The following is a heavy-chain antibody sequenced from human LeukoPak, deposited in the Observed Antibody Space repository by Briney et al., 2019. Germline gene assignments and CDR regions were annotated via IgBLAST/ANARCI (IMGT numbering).Heavy chain of an antibody. D-gene: IGHD5-18*01. Sequence: PGGSLRLSCAASGITVSSNYMSWVRQAPGQGLEWVSVIYSGGTTYYADSVKGRFTISRDNSKNTLHLPMDSLRAADTAVYYCARDQYSYAHAAHWGQGTLVTVSS. CDR2: IYSGGTT. J-gene: IGHJ4*02. CDR3: ARDQYSYAHAAH. CDR1: GITVSSNY. V-gene: IGHV3-66*01.